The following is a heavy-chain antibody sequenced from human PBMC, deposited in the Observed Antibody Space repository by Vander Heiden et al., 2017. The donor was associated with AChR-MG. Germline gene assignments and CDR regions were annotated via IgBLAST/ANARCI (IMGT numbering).Heavy chain of an antibody. CDR1: ALTSRSYA. D-gene: IGHD2-15*01. V-gene: IGHV3-23*01. J-gene: IGHJ4*02. CDR2: ISGSGGST. CDR3: ATSVVVVAALWGGFDY. Sequence: EVQLLESGGGLVQPGGSLRLSCAASALTSRSYAMSWVRQAPGKGLGWVSAISGSGGSTYYADSVKGRFTISRDNSKNTLYLQMNSLRAEDTAVYYCATSVVVVAALWGGFDYWGQGTLVTVSS.